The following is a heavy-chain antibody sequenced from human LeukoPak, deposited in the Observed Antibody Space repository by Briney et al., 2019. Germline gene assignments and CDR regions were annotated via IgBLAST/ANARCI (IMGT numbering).Heavy chain of an antibody. V-gene: IGHV4-38-2*02. CDR3: ARGYDILTGYDY. Sequence: KPSETLSLTCTVSGYSISSGYYWGWIRQPPGKGLEWIGSIYHSGSTFYNSSLKSRVTISVDTSKNQFSLKLTSVTAADTAVFYCARGYDILTGYDYWGQGTLVTVSS. D-gene: IGHD3-9*01. CDR2: IYHSGST. CDR1: GYSISSGYY. J-gene: IGHJ4*02.